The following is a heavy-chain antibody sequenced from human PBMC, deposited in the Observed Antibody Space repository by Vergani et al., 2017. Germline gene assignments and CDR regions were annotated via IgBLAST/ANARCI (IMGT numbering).Heavy chain of an antibody. J-gene: IGHJ6*03. Sequence: QVQLQQWGGGLLKPSETLSLTCVVNGGFFTSYHWTWIRQSPGEGLEGVGDIDHTGRPDYNQSLKSRLTMSVDKSRNQYSLTLNSVTATDTAIYFCARVNTETNGHLYYYYFMGLWGQGTAVTGS. CDR3: ARVNTETNGHLYYYYFMGL. D-gene: IGHD4-11*01. CDR1: GGFFTSYH. CDR2: IDHTGRP. V-gene: IGHV4-34*01.